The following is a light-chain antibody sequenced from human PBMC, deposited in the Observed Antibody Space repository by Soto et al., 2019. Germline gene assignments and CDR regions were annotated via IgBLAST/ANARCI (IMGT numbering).Light chain of an antibody. J-gene: IGLJ2*01. Sequence: QSALTQPRSVSGSPGQSVTISCTGTSSDVGGYNYVSWYQHHPGKAPKLIIYDVSKRPSGVPDRFSGSKSGNTASLTISGLQAEDEADYYCCSYAGSYVVFGGGTQLTVL. CDR1: SSDVGGYNY. V-gene: IGLV2-11*01. CDR3: CSYAGSYVV. CDR2: DVS.